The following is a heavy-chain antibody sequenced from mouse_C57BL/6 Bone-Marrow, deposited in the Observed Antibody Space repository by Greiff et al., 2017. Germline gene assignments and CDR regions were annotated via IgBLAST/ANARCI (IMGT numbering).Heavy chain of an antibody. J-gene: IGHJ2*01. CDR3: ARDLLLRQPL. V-gene: IGHV7-1*01. CDR1: GFTFSDFY. D-gene: IGHD1-1*01. CDR2: SRNKANDYTT. Sequence: EVQGVESGGGLVQSGRSLRLSCATSGFTFSDFYMEWVRQAPGKGLEWIAASRNKANDYTTEYSASVKGRFIVSRDTSQSILYLQMNALRAEDTAIYYCARDLLLRQPLRGQGTTLTVSS.